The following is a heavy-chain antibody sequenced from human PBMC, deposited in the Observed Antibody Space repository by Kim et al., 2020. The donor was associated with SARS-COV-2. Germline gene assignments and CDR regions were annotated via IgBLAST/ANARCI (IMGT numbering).Heavy chain of an antibody. J-gene: IGHJ4*02. CDR3: ARVGGDGYRFDY. D-gene: IGHD3-16*01. Sequence: NYHTSLKGQVTRSVDTSKNQFSLMLISVTAADMAVYYCARVGGDGYRFDYWGQGPLVTVSS. V-gene: IGHV4-34*01.